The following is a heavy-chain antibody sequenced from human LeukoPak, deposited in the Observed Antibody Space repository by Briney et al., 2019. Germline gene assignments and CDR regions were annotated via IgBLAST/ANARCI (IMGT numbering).Heavy chain of an antibody. CDR1: GLTLRSYG. J-gene: IGHJ6*02. D-gene: IGHD4-11*01. V-gene: IGHV3-30*18. CDR2: ISHDGSNK. CDR3: ANDYSNYYSYAMDV. Sequence: GGSLRLSCAASGLTLRSYGMHWVRQAPGKGLEWVAVISHDGSNKDYSDSVKGRFTISRDNSRNTLYLQMNSLRAEDTAVYYRANDYSNYYSYAMDVWGQGTTVTVSS.